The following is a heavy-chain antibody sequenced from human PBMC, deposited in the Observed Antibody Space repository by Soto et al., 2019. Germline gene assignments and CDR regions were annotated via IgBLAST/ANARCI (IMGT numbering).Heavy chain of an antibody. CDR1: GYSFTSYW. CDR2: IYPGDSDT. CDR3: ARHRPPYCSSTSCYLGYYYYYMDV. Sequence: PGESLKISCKGSGYSFTSYWIGWVRQMPGKGLEWMGIIYPGDSDTRYSPSFQGQVTISADKSISTAYLQWSSLKASDTAMYYCARHRPPYCSSTSCYLGYYYYYMDVWGKGTTVTVSS. D-gene: IGHD2-2*01. V-gene: IGHV5-51*01. J-gene: IGHJ6*03.